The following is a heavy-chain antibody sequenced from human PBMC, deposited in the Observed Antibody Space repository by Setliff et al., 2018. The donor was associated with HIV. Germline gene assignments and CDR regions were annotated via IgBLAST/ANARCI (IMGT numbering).Heavy chain of an antibody. CDR3: LLDVPLILRTSPPL. D-gene: IGHD1-7*01. J-gene: IGHJ4*02. CDR1: GGSISGYY. CDR2: MHSPGRIT. Sequence: PSETLSLTCTVSGGSISGYYWAWIRQSAGKGLEWIGRMHSPGRITNYDPSLDFNPSLKSRLTLSIDTSKNQFSLKLTSVTAADTAVYYCLLDVPLILRTSPPLWGQGTPVTVSS. V-gene: IGHV4-4*07.